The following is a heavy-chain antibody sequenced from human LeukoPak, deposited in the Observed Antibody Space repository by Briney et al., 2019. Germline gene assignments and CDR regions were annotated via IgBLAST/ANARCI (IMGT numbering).Heavy chain of an antibody. CDR2: IYHSGST. CDR1: DYSISSGYY. Sequence: SETLSLTCTVSDYSISSGYYWGWIRQPPGKGLEWIGSIYHSGSTNYNPSLKSRVTISVDTSKNQFSLKLSSVTATATAVYYCARAGYSGSDFSVWGKGSTVTVSS. CDR3: ARAGYSGSDFSV. J-gene: IGHJ6*04. D-gene: IGHD5-12*01. V-gene: IGHV4-38-2*02.